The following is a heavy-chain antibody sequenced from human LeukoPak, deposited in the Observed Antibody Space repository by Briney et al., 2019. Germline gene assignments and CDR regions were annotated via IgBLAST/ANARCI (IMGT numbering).Heavy chain of an antibody. CDR2: IKQDGSEK. Sequence: GGSLRLSCAASGFTFSSYWMSWVRQAPGKGLEWVANIKQDGSEKYYVDSVKGRFTISRDSAKNSLYLQMNSLRAEDTAVYYCAELGITMIGGVWGKGTTVTISS. D-gene: IGHD3-10*02. CDR3: AELGITMIGGV. V-gene: IGHV3-7*01. CDR1: GFTFSSYW. J-gene: IGHJ6*04.